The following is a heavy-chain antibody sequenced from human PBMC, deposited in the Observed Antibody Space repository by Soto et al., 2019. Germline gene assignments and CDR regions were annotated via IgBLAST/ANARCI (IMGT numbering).Heavy chain of an antibody. Sequence: PSETLSLTCTVSVGSISSYYLSWIRQPPGKGLEWIGYIYYSGSTNYNPSLKRRVTISVDTTKNQFSLKLSSVTAADTAVYYCASWTTVTTEGFDAFDIWGLGKMVTVSS. CDR3: ASWTTVTTEGFDAFDI. V-gene: IGHV4-59*01. CDR1: VGSISSYY. CDR2: IYYSGST. J-gene: IGHJ3*02. D-gene: IGHD4-17*01.